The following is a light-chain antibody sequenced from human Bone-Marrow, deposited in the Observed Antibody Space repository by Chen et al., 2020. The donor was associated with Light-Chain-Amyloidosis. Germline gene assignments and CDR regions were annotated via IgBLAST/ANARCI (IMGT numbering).Light chain of an antibody. CDR2: DAS. V-gene: IGKV1-5*01. CDR3: QQYGSYSGLT. J-gene: IGKJ4*01. CDR1: QSLTSR. Sequence: DIQLTQSPSTLSASVGDRVTITCRASQSLTSRLAWYQQKPGKAPELLISDASSLESGVQSRFSGDGSGTEFTLSVSRLRRDELATFYCQQYGSYSGLTFGGGAKVEIK.